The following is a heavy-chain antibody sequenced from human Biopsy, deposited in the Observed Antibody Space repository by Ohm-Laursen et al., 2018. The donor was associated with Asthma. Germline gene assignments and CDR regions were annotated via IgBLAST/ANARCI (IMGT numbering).Heavy chain of an antibody. CDR2: IMTVFGTT. V-gene: IGHV1-69*13. CDR3: ARCQVGYSSGWSLLLKKIYYAGMDV. CDR1: GGTFSNFA. D-gene: IGHD6-19*01. Sequence: SVKVSCKAPGGTFSNFAISWVRLAPGQGLEWLGWIMTVFGTTNYAQKIPGRVTITADESTSTAYMEVTSLRSEDTAIYYCARCQVGYSSGWSLLLKKIYYAGMDVWGQGTAVTVSS. J-gene: IGHJ6*02.